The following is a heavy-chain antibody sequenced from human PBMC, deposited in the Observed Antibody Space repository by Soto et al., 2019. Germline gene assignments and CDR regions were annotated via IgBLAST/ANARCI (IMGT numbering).Heavy chain of an antibody. CDR1: GGSFSGYY. Sequence: QVQLQQWGAGLLKPSETLSLTCAVYGGSFSGYYWSWIRQPPGKGLEWIGEINHSGSTNYNPSLKSRVTISVDTSKNQFSLKLSSVTAADTAVYYCASALWFGGKRAFFDYWGQGTLVTVSS. D-gene: IGHD3-10*01. J-gene: IGHJ4*02. CDR2: INHSGST. V-gene: IGHV4-34*01. CDR3: ASALWFGGKRAFFDY.